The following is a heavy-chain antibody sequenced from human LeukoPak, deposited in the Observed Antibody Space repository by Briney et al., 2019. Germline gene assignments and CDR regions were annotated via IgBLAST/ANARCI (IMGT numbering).Heavy chain of an antibody. J-gene: IGHJ4*02. D-gene: IGHD5-12*01. CDR3: ARGGKWLRFLGEFDY. V-gene: IGHV4-39*07. CDR2: IYYSEST. CDR1: SGSISSSSYY. Sequence: SETLSLTGTGSSGSISSSSYYWGSIRQPPGKGRELIGSIYYSESTYYNPSLKSRVTISVDTSKNQFSLKMSSVTAADTAVYYCARGGKWLRFLGEFDYWGQGTLVTVSS.